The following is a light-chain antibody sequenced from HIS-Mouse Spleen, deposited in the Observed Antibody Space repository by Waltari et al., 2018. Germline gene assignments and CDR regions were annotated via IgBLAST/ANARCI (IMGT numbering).Light chain of an antibody. Sequence: QSALTQPASVSGSPGQSITISCTGTSSDVGSDNLVSLYQQHPGKAPKLMIYEGSKRPSGVSNRFSGSKSGNTASLTISGLQAEDEADYYCCSYAGSSTFGVFGGGTKLTVL. CDR2: EGS. V-gene: IGLV2-23*03. CDR1: SSDVGSDNL. CDR3: CSYAGSSTFGV. J-gene: IGLJ3*02.